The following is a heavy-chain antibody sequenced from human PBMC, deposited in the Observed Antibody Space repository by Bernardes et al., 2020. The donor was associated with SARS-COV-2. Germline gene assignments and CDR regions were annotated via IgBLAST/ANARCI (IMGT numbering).Heavy chain of an antibody. CDR2: MNPDSGHT. V-gene: IGHV1-8*01. CDR3: ARVSSYDSVIYFYDLDF. Sequence: ASVKVSCKASGYTFTSHEINWVRQAPGQGLEWLGWMNPDSGHTGSPQNFRGRITMTGDTSITTAYMGLSSLGPEDTAVYYCARVSSYDSVIYFYDLDFWGQGTLVTVSS. D-gene: IGHD3-22*01. CDR1: GYTFTSHE. J-gene: IGHJ4*02.